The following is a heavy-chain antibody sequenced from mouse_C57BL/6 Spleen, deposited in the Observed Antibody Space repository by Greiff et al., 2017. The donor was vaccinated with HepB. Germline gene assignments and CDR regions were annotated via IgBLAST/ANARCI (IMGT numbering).Heavy chain of an antibody. V-gene: IGHV1-69*01. CDR3: ARSLYYGYDDWYFDV. J-gene: IGHJ1*03. Sequence: QVQLQQPGAELVMPGASVKLSCKASGYTFTSYWMHWVKQRPGQGLEWIGEIDPSDSYTNYNQKFKGKSTLTVDKSSSTAYMQLSSLTSEDSAVYYWARSLYYGYDDWYFDVWGTGTTVTVSS. CDR2: IDPSDSYT. CDR1: GYTFTSYW. D-gene: IGHD2-2*01.